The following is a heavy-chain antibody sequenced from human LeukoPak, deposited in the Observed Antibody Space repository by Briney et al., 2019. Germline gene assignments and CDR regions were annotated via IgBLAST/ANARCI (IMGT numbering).Heavy chain of an antibody. CDR1: GGSISSSSYY. Sequence: SETLSLTFTVSGGSISSSSYYWGWIRQPPGKGLEWIGSIYYSGSTYYNPSLKSRVTISVDTSKNQFSLKLSSVTAADTAVYYCARGGGYRPDYWGPGTLVTVSS. CDR2: IYYSGST. J-gene: IGHJ4*02. V-gene: IGHV4-39*01. CDR3: ARGGGYRPDY. D-gene: IGHD3-16*02.